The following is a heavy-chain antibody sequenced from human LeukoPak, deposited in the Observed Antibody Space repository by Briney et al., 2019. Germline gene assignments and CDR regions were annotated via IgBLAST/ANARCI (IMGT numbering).Heavy chain of an antibody. J-gene: IGHJ4*02. CDR3: TTDSGSGYAYFDY. V-gene: IGHV3-15*01. CDR2: IKSKTDGGTT. Sequence: GGSLRLSCAASGFTFSNAWMSWVRQAPGKGLEWVGRIKSKTDGGTTDYAAPVKGRFTISRDDSKNTLYLQMNSLKTEDTAVYYCTTDSGSGYAYFDYWGQGTLVTVSS. CDR1: GFTFSNAW. D-gene: IGHD3-3*01.